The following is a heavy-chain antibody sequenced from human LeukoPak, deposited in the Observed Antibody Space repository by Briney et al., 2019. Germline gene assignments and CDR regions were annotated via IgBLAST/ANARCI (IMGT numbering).Heavy chain of an antibody. V-gene: IGHV1-69*13. CDR1: GGTFSSYA. J-gene: IGHJ5*02. Sequence: SVNVSCKASGGTFSSYAISWVRQAPGQGLEWMGGIIPIFGTANYAQKFQGRVTITADESTSTAYMELSSLRSEDTAVYYCARDSVAARGSWFDPWGQGTLVTVSS. CDR3: ARDSVAARGSWFDP. D-gene: IGHD6-13*01. CDR2: IIPIFGTA.